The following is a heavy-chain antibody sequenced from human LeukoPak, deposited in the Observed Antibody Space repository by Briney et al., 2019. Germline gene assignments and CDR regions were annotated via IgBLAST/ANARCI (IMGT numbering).Heavy chain of an antibody. CDR3: ARHYYGSGREGDY. Sequence: PGGSLRLSCAASGFTFSSYWMSWVRQAPGKGLEWVANIKQDGSEKYYVDSVKGRFTISRDNAKNSLYLQMNSLRAEDTAVYYCARHYYGSGREGDYWGQRTLCTVSS. CDR1: GFTFSSYW. V-gene: IGHV3-7*01. CDR2: IKQDGSEK. D-gene: IGHD3-10*01. J-gene: IGHJ4*02.